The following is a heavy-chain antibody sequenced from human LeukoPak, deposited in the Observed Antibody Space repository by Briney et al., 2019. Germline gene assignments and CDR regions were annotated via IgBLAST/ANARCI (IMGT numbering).Heavy chain of an antibody. V-gene: IGHV3-30*04. J-gene: IGHJ6*04. CDR1: GFTFSSYA. Sequence: GRSLRLSCAASGFTFSSYAMHWVRQAPGKGLEWVAVISYDGSNKYYADSVKGRFTISRDNSKNTLYLQMNSLRAEDTAVYYCASRPPYYGMDVWGKGTTVTVSS. CDR3: ASRPPYYGMDV. CDR2: ISYDGSNK.